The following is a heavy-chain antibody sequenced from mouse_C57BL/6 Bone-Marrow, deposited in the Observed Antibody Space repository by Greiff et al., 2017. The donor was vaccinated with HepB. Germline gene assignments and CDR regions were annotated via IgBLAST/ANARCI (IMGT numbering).Heavy chain of an antibody. Sequence: VQLKESGAELVRPGASVKLSCTASGFNIKDDYMHWVKQRPEQGLEWIGWIDPENGDTEYASKFQGKATITADTSSNTAFLQLSSLTSEDTAVYYCTPFYYGNYVDCWGRSTTLTVSA. CDR2: IDPENGDT. V-gene: IGHV14-4*01. J-gene: IGHJ2*01. CDR1: GFNIKDDY. CDR3: TPFYYGNYVDC. D-gene: IGHD2-1*01.